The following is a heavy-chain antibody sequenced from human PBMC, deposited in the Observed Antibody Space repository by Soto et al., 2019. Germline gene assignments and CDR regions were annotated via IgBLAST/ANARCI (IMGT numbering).Heavy chain of an antibody. CDR3: ARDGCSGGSCLVDP. CDR2: IWSDGSKD. CDR1: GFTFTTYG. Sequence: QVQLVESWGGAVQPGRSLRLSCATSGFTFTTYGFHWVRQAPGKGLEWVAVIWSDGSKDDYADSVRGRFTVFRDDSQSTIHLQMNSLRAEDTGVYYCARDGCSGGSCLVDPWGQGTLVTVSS. J-gene: IGHJ5*02. V-gene: IGHV3-33*01. D-gene: IGHD2-15*01.